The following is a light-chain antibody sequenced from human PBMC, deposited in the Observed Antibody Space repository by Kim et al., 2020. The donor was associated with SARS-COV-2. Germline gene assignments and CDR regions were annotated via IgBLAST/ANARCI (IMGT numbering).Light chain of an antibody. Sequence: PGDIATLSCRASQSVGNSLTWYQQKPGRAPRLLIYDASSRATGSPARFSGSGSGTLFSLTISSLEPEDFAVYYCQQRSGWPPGITFCQGTRLEIK. CDR1: QSVGNS. CDR2: DAS. CDR3: QQRSGWPPGIT. V-gene: IGKV3-11*01. J-gene: IGKJ5*01.